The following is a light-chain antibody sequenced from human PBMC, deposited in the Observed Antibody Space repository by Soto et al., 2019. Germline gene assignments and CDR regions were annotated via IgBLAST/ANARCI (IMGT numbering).Light chain of an antibody. CDR3: QQYGGSPWT. Sequence: ILLTQSPGTLSFSPGERATLSCRASQSVSSSYLAWYQQKPGQAPRLLIYGASSRATGIPDRFSGSGCGTDLTLTISGLEPEDFAVYYCQQYGGSPWTFGQGTKVDIK. CDR1: QSVSSSY. CDR2: GAS. V-gene: IGKV3-20*01. J-gene: IGKJ1*01.